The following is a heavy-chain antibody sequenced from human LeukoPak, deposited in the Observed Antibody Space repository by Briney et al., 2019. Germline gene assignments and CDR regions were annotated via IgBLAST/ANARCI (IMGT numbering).Heavy chain of an antibody. Sequence: GASVKVSCKASGYTFTSYDINWVRQAPGQGLEWMGWMNPNSGNTGYAQKFQGRVTMTRNTSISTAYMELSSLRSEDTAVYYCAREGCSGGSCYYSWFDPWGQGTLVTVSS. CDR2: MNPNSGNT. D-gene: IGHD2-15*01. CDR3: AREGCSGGSCYYSWFDP. J-gene: IGHJ5*02. CDR1: GYTFTSYD. V-gene: IGHV1-8*01.